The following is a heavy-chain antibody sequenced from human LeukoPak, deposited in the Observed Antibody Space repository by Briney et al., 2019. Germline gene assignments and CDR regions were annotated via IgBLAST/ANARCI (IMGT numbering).Heavy chain of an antibody. CDR1: GGSVNSYY. CDR3: ARDTPHPRGNFFES. CDR2: IFGSGSS. Sequence: SETLSLTCTVSGGSVNSYYWTWIRQPAGKGLEWIGRIFGSGSSRYSPSLKDRVTMSIGTSKHQIFLRLHSVTAADTAVYFCARDTPHPRGNFFESWGQGTLVTVSS. V-gene: IGHV4-4*07. J-gene: IGHJ4*02.